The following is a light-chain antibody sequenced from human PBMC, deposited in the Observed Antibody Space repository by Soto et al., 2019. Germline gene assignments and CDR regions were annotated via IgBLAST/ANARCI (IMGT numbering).Light chain of an antibody. CDR2: AAS. CDR3: QHLNSYPIT. Sequence: DIQLTQSPSFLSASVGDRVTITCRASQGISNPLAWYQQRPGKPPKVVIYAASNLQSGVPSRFSGSGSGTEFTLTISSLQPEDLATYYCQHLNSYPITFGPGTKVDIK. CDR1: QGISNP. J-gene: IGKJ3*01. V-gene: IGKV1-9*01.